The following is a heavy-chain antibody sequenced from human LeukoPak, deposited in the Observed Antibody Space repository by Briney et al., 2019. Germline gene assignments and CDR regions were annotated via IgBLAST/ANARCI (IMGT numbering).Heavy chain of an antibody. V-gene: IGHV3-48*03. J-gene: IGHJ4*02. Sequence: QPGGSLRLSCAASGFTFSSYEMNWVRQAPGKGLEWVSYISSSGSTIYYADSVKGRFTISRDNAKNSLYLQMNSLRAEDTAVYNCARDLYSSSGYWGQGTLVTVSS. CDR1: GFTFSSYE. CDR3: ARDLYSSSGY. CDR2: ISSSGSTI. D-gene: IGHD6-6*01.